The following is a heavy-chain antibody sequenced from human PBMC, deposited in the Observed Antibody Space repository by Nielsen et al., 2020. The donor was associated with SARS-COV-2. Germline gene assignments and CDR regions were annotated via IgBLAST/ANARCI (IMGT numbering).Heavy chain of an antibody. CDR3: VKGNGIYYYYYYGMDV. CDR2: ISSNGGST. Sequence: GESLKISCSASGFTFSSYAMHWVRQAPGKGLEYVSAISSNGGSTYYADSVKGRFTISRDNSKNTLYLQMSSLRAEDTAVYYCVKGNGIYYYYYYGMDVWGQGTTVTVSS. D-gene: IGHD3-3*01. CDR1: GFTFSSYA. V-gene: IGHV3-64D*06. J-gene: IGHJ6*02.